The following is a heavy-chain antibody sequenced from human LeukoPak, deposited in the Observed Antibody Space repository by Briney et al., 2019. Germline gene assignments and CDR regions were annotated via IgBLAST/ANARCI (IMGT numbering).Heavy chain of an antibody. CDR2: ISSSGSTI. D-gene: IGHD3-22*01. CDR3: ARTTYYYDSSGYDDAFDI. V-gene: IGHV3-11*01. Sequence: GGSLRLSCAASGFTFSDYYMSWIRQAPGKGLEWVSYISSSGSTIYYADSVKGRFTISRDNAKDSLYLQMNSLRAEDTAVYYCARTTYYYDSSGYDDAFDIWGQGTMVTVSS. CDR1: GFTFSDYY. J-gene: IGHJ3*02.